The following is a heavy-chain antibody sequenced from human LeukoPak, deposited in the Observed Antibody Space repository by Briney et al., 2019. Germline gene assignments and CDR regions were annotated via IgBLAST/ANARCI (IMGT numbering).Heavy chain of an antibody. CDR1: GYTFTGYY. CDR3: ARVASLSSRPRYYMDV. J-gene: IGHJ6*03. V-gene: IGHV1-2*02. CDR2: INPNSGGA. Sequence: ASVKVSCKASGYTFTGYYMHWVRQAPGQGLEWMGWINPNSGGANYAQKVQGRVTMTRDTSISTAYMELSRLRSDDAAVYYCARVASLSSRPRYYMDVWGKGTTVTVSS. D-gene: IGHD2-2*01.